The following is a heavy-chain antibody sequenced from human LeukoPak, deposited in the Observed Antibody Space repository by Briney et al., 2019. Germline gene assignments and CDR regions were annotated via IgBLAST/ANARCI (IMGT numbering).Heavy chain of an antibody. CDR2: TYPGDSDT. CDR3: SRQRTYQFDSSGYYHDAFYM. V-gene: IGHV5-51*01. Sequence: GESLEISCKGSGYTFTRYWIGWVRQMPGKGLEWMGITYPGDSDTRYRPSFQGQSTISAAKSFSPAYLQRSSLKAPVTAQHYCSRQRTYQFDSSGYYHDAFYMGGQGKMVT. CDR1: GYTFTRYW. J-gene: IGHJ3*02. D-gene: IGHD3-22*01.